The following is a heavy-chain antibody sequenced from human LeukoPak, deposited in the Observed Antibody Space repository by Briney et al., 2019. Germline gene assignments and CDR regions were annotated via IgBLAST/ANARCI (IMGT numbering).Heavy chain of an antibody. CDR3: ARVSSSWPDY. J-gene: IGHJ4*02. V-gene: IGHV3-66*02. CDR2: IYSGGRT. D-gene: IGHD6-13*01. Sequence: GGSLRLSCAASGFTVNSNYMSWVRQASGKGLEWVSVIYSGGRTYYADSAKGRFTISRDNSKDTLYLQMNSLRAEDTAVYYCARVSSSWPDYWGQGTLVTVSS. CDR1: GFTVNSNY.